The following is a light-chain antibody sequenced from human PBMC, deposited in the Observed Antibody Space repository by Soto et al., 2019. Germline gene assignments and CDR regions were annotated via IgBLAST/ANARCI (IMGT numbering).Light chain of an antibody. Sequence: EIVLTQSPATLSLSPGERATISCRASQSVSSYLAWYQQKPGQAPRLLIYDASNRDTGIPARFSGSGSATAFTLTISSLEPQDFAVYYCQQRSNWPPWTFGQGTKVEIK. CDR2: DAS. CDR3: QQRSNWPPWT. J-gene: IGKJ1*01. V-gene: IGKV3-11*01. CDR1: QSVSSY.